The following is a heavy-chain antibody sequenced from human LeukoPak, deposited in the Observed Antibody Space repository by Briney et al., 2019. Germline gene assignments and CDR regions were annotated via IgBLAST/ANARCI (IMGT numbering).Heavy chain of an antibody. J-gene: IGHJ5*01. Sequence: PGGSLRLSCAASGFTFDDYTMHWVRQAPGKGLEWVSLISWDGGSTYYADSVKGRFTISRDNSKNSLYLQMNSLRTEDTALYYCAKDGGWIDLHLPDAWGQGTLVTVSS. CDR2: ISWDGGST. D-gene: IGHD5-12*01. V-gene: IGHV3-43*01. CDR1: GFTFDDYT. CDR3: AKDGGWIDLHLPDA.